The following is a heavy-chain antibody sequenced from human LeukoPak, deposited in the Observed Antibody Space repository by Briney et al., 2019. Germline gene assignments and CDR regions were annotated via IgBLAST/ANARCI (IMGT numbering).Heavy chain of an antibody. D-gene: IGHD6-19*01. Sequence: GGSLRLSCAASGFIVSGNYMSWVRQAPGQGLERVSVIYSGGRAYYADSVKGRLTISRDNSKNTLFLQMNSLRAEDMAVYYCARAPFRGYSTGWYRYFDYWGQGTLVTVSS. CDR1: GFIVSGNY. V-gene: IGHV3-66*01. J-gene: IGHJ4*02. CDR3: ARAPFRGYSTGWYRYFDY. CDR2: IYSGGRA.